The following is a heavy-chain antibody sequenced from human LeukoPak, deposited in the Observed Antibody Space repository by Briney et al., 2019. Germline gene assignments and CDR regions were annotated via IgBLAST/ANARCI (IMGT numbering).Heavy chain of an antibody. CDR1: GYSFTGYW. V-gene: IGHV5-51*01. D-gene: IGHD3-9*01. CDR3: ARAHYDILTGYYFDY. J-gene: IGHJ4*02. Sequence: GESLKISCKGSGYSFTGYWIGWVRQMPGKGLEWMGIIYPGDSDTRYSPSFQGQVTISADKSISTAYLQWSSLKASDTAMYYCARAHYDILTGYYFDYWGQGTPVTVSS. CDR2: IYPGDSDT.